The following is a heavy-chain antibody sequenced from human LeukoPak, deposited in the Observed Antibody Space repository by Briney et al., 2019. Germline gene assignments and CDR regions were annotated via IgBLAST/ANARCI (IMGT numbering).Heavy chain of an antibody. V-gene: IGHV3-23*01. CDR2: ISNSGAST. Sequence: PGGSLRLSCAASGFTFSSYAMTWVRQAPGKGLEWVSAISNSGASTYYADSVKGRFTISRDNSKSTLYLQMNSLRVEDTAVYYCARGRSSPEWFDPWGQGTLVTVSS. CDR1: GFTFSSYA. CDR3: ARGRSSPEWFDP. J-gene: IGHJ5*02. D-gene: IGHD6-6*01.